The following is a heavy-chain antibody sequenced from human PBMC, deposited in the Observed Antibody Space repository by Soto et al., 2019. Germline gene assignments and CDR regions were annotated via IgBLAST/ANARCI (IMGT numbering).Heavy chain of an antibody. J-gene: IGHJ4*02. D-gene: IGHD4-4*01. CDR2: ISAYNGNT. Sequence: ASVKVSCKASGYTFSSYFISWVRQAPGQGLEWMGWISAYNGNTNYAQNLQGRVTMTTDTSTSTAYMELSSLRSEDTAVYYCARDGREMATVYYFDYWGQGTLVTVSS. CDR1: GYTFSSYF. CDR3: ARDGREMATVYYFDY. V-gene: IGHV1-18*01.